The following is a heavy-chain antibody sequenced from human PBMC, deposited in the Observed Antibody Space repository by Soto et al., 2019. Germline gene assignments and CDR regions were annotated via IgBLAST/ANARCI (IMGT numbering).Heavy chain of an antibody. V-gene: IGHV3-21*01. J-gene: IGHJ4*02. CDR3: ARDGGVAATLANYFDY. Sequence: GGSLRLSCAASGFTFNSYTMNWVRQATGKGLEWVSSMSRSSRYIYYADSVKGRFTISRDNAKNSVYLQMNRLRAEETAVYYCARDGGVAATLANYFDYWGQGTLVTVSS. CDR2: MSRSSRYI. D-gene: IGHD2-15*01. CDR1: GFTFNSYT.